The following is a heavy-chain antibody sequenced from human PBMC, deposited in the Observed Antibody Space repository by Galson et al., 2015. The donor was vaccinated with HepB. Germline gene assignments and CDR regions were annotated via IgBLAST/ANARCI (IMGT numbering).Heavy chain of an antibody. CDR3: ASGYCSGGSCFYLHY. J-gene: IGHJ4*02. CDR2: IWYDGTNK. CDR1: GFTFSNYG. Sequence: SLRLSCAASGFTFSNYGMHWVRQAPGKGLEWVAVIWYDGTNKYYADSVKGRFTISRDNSKNTLYLQMNSLRDEDTAVYYCASGYCSGGSCFYLHYWGQGTLVTVSS. V-gene: IGHV3-33*01. D-gene: IGHD2-15*01.